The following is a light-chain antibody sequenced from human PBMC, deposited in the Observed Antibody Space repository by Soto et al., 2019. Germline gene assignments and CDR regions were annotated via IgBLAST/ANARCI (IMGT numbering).Light chain of an antibody. J-gene: IGKJ1*01. CDR2: DTS. Sequence: EIVLTQSPGTLSLSPGERATLSRRASQSVSSSYLAWYQQKPGQAPRLLIYDTSSRATGIPDRFSGSKSGTDFTLTISRLEPEDFAVYYCQQYGNSPTFGQGTKV. V-gene: IGKV3-20*01. CDR3: QQYGNSPT. CDR1: QSVSSSY.